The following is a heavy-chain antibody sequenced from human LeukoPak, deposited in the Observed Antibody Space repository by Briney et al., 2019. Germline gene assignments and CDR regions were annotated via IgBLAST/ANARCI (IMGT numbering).Heavy chain of an antibody. D-gene: IGHD6-19*01. CDR2: INAGNGCT. V-gene: IGHV1-3*01. J-gene: IGHJ4*02. CDR3: ARPLAVAGFDY. Sequence: VASVKVSCKASGYTFTSYAMHWVRQAPGQRLEWMGWINAGNGCTKYSQKFQGRVTITRDTSASTAYMELSSLRSEDTAMYYCARPLAVAGFDYWGQGTLVTVSS. CDR1: GYTFTSYA.